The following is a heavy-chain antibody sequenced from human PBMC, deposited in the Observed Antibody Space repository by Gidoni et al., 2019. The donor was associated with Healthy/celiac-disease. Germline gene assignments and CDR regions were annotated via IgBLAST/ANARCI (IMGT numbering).Heavy chain of an antibody. CDR3: AKDIPHSHDYGDYDLRSSAEPNWFDP. CDR2: ISGDGGST. D-gene: IGHD4-17*01. V-gene: IGHV3-43*02. J-gene: IGHJ5*02. CDR1: GFTFDDYA. Sequence: EVQLVESGGGVVQPGGSLSLSCAASGFTFDDYAMHWVRQAPGKGLEWVSLISGDGGSTYYADSVKGRFNISRDNSKNSLYLQMNSLRTEDTALYYCAKDIPHSHDYGDYDLRSSAEPNWFDPWGQGTLVTVSS.